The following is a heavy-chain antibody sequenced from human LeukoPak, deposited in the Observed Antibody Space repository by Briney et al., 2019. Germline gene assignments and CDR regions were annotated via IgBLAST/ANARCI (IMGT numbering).Heavy chain of an antibody. J-gene: IGHJ4*02. D-gene: IGHD2-2*01. Sequence: SETLSLTCTVSGGSISSSSYYWGWIRQPPGKGLEWNGSIYYSGSTYYNPSLKSLVTISVDTSKNLFSLKLSSVTAADTAMYYCAKDPLYCSSTSCYGGTYFDYWGQGTLVTVSS. CDR3: AKDPLYCSSTSCYGGTYFDY. CDR2: IYYSGST. V-gene: IGHV4-39*07. CDR1: GGSISSSSYY.